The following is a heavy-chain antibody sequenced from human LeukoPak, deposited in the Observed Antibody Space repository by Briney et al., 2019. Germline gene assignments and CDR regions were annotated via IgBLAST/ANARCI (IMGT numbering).Heavy chain of an antibody. D-gene: IGHD3-16*01. J-gene: IGHJ3*02. CDR1: GFTFSDYH. V-gene: IGHV3-72*01. CDR3: TRDGGEDGHTAFDI. Sequence: SGGSLRLSCAASGFTFSDYHMDWVRQAPGKGLEWIGRVRNKGRNYNTEYIASVKGRFTISRDDSKNSPYLQMDSLKTEDTAVYLCTRDGGEDGHTAFDIWGQGTMVTVSS. CDR2: VRNKGRNYNT.